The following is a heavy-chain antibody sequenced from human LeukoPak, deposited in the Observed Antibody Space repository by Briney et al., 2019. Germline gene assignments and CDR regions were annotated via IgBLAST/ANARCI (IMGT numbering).Heavy chain of an antibody. J-gene: IGHJ3*02. CDR3: ARAYGSGSYYDAFDI. CDR1: GYSISSGYY. Sequence: SXTLSLTCTVSGYSISSGYYWGWIRQPPGKGLEWIGSIYHSGSTYYNPSLKSRVTISVDTSKNQFSLKLSSVTAADMAVYYCARAYGSGSYYDAFDIWGQGTMVTVSS. D-gene: IGHD3-10*01. CDR2: IYHSGST. V-gene: IGHV4-38-2*02.